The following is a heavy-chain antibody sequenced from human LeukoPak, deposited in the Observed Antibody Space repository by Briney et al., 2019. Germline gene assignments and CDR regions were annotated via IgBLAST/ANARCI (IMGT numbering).Heavy chain of an antibody. V-gene: IGHV4-61*02. J-gene: IGHJ4*02. CDR1: GGSISSGSYY. Sequence: SETLSLTCTVSGGSISSGSYYWSWIRQPAGKGLEWIGRIYTSGSTNYNPSLKSRVTISVDTSKNQFSLKLSSVTAADTAVYYCASFAAVQKWFGNPGEDYWGQGTLVTVSS. D-gene: IGHD3-10*01. CDR2: IYTSGST. CDR3: ASFAAVQKWFGNPGEDY.